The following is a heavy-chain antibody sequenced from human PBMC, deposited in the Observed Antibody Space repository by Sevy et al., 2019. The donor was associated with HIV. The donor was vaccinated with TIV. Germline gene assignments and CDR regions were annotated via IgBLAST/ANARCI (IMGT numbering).Heavy chain of an antibody. CDR1: GFTFSSYS. Sequence: GGSLRLSCAASGFTFSSYSMNWVRQAPGKGLEWVSGISWNSGSIGYADSVKGRFTISRDNAKNSLYLQMNSLRAEDTALYYCAKGFSMVRGGSFDYWGQGTLVTVSS. V-gene: IGHV3-9*01. CDR3: AKGFSMVRGGSFDY. D-gene: IGHD3-10*01. CDR2: ISWNSGSI. J-gene: IGHJ4*02.